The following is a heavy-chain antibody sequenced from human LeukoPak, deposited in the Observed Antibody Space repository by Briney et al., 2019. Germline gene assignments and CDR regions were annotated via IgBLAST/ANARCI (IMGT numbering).Heavy chain of an antibody. Sequence: PSQTLSLTCTVSGGSISSGSYYWSWIRQPAGKGLEWIGEINHSGSTNYNPSLKSRVTISVDTSKNQFSLKLSSVTAADTAVYYCASFSIAVAGSDYWGQGTLVTVSS. CDR1: GGSISSGSYY. D-gene: IGHD6-19*01. V-gene: IGHV4-61*09. CDR2: INHSGST. J-gene: IGHJ4*02. CDR3: ASFSIAVAGSDY.